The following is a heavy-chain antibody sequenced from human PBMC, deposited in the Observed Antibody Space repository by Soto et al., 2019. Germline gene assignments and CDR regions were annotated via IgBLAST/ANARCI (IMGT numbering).Heavy chain of an antibody. D-gene: IGHD5-12*01. CDR3: ARVPRIGYIVDTTNQLDY. V-gene: IGHV1-46*01. Sequence: QVQLAQSGAEVKKPGASVKVSCKASGYTFTSYYMHWVRQAPGQGLEWMGIINPSGGSTVSEQKFQGRVTMTSDTSTSPVYMELSTLTSEDTHVYYCARVPRIGYIVDTTNQLDYWGQGTLVTVSS. CDR2: INPSGGST. CDR1: GYTFTSYY. J-gene: IGHJ4*01.